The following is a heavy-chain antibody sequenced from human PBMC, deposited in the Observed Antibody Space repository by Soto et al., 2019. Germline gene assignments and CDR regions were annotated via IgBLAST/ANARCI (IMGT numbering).Heavy chain of an antibody. V-gene: IGHV1-69*04. CDR2: IIPILGIA. CDR1: GYTFTSYG. D-gene: IGHD5-18*01. Sequence: SVKVSCKASGYTFTSYGISWVRQAPGQGLEWMGRIIPILGIANYAQKFQGRVTITADKSTSTAYMELSSLRSEDTAVYYCARGGYSYGPFDYWGQGTLVTVSS. J-gene: IGHJ4*02. CDR3: ARGGYSYGPFDY.